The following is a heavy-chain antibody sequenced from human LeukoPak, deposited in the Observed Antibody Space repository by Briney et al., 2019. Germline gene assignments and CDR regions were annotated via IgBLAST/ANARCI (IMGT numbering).Heavy chain of an antibody. CDR1: GFTFSSYG. Sequence: PGGSLRLSCAASGFTFSSYGMHSVRQAPGKGLEWVAAIWYDGSIQYYADSVKGRFTISRDNSKNTLYLQMDSLRAEDTAVYYCASAGYCSGGSCYGSDYWGQGTLVSVSS. CDR3: ASAGYCSGGSCYGSDY. CDR2: IWYDGSIQ. D-gene: IGHD2-15*01. V-gene: IGHV3-33*01. J-gene: IGHJ4*02.